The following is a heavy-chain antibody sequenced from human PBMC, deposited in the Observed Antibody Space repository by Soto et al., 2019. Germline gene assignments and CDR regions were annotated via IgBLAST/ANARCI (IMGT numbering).Heavy chain of an antibody. J-gene: IGHJ4*02. V-gene: IGHV1-8*01. CDR2: MNPNTGHT. Sequence: QVQLVQSGAEVKKPGASVKVSCKASGYTFTSHDINWMRQATGQGLEWMGWMNPNTGHTNYAQKFQGRVTMTRDTSISTAYMELTNLRSEDTAIYYCARDMSTTGGQGTLVTVSS. CDR3: ARDMSTT. CDR1: GYTFTSHD. D-gene: IGHD2-2*01.